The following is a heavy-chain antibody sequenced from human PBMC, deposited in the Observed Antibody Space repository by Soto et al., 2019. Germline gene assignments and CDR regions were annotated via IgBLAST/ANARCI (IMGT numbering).Heavy chain of an antibody. D-gene: IGHD3-22*01. V-gene: IGHV3-21*01. Sequence: EVQLVESGGGLVKPGGSLRLSCAASGFTFSSYSMNWVRQAPGKGLQWVSSISSSSTYIYYADSVKGRFTISRDNAKNSLYLQMNNLSAEDTDVYYCARGNNYYDRSVYYVYWGQGTLVTVSS. CDR3: ARGNNYYDRSVYYVY. CDR1: GFTFSSYS. J-gene: IGHJ4*02. CDR2: ISSSSTYI.